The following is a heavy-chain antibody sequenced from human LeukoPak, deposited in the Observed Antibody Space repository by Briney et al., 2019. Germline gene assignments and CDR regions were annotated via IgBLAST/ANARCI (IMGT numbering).Heavy chain of an antibody. D-gene: IGHD3-22*01. V-gene: IGHV4-39*01. J-gene: IGHJ3*02. CDR3: SRRPITMNAFDI. CDR1: GGSISSSSYY. Sequence: LETLSLTCTVSGGSISSSSYYWGWVRQPPGKGLEWIGSIRYTHTGSTYYNPSLKSRVTISGDTSKNQFSLKLTSVTAADTAVYYCSRRPITMNAFDIWGQGTMVTVSS. CDR2: IRYTHTGST.